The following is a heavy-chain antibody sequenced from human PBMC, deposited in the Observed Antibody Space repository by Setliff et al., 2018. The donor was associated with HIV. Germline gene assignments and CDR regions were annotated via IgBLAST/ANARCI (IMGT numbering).Heavy chain of an antibody. CDR2: VNPHDGGT. CDR3: ASGSSGWYSGFDY. V-gene: IGHV1-18*01. CDR1: GYNFGFYG. D-gene: IGHD6-19*01. J-gene: IGHJ4*02. Sequence: ASVKVSCKTSGYNFGFYGISWVRQAPGQGLEWMGWVNPHDGGTYYAQILEGRVTMTRDTSTSTAYMELRSLRSDDTAVYYCASGSSGWYSGFDYWGQGTLVTVSS.